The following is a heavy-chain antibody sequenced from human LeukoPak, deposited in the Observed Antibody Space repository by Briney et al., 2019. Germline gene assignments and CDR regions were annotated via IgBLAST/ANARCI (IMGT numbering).Heavy chain of an antibody. V-gene: IGHV1-69-2*01. D-gene: IGHD1-26*01. Sequence: ASVKVSCKVSGYTFTDYYMHWVQQAPGKGLEWMGLVDPEDGETIYAEKFQGRVTITADTSTDTAYMGLSSLRSEDTAVYYCATVGRDEKSRDFDYWGQGTLVTVSS. CDR2: VDPEDGET. J-gene: IGHJ4*02. CDR1: GYTFTDYY. CDR3: ATVGRDEKSRDFDY.